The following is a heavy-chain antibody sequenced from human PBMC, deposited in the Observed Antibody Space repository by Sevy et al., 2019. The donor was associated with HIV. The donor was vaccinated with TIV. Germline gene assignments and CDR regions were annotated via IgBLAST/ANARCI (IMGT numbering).Heavy chain of an antibody. CDR2: INPSGRGT. D-gene: IGHD2-15*01. J-gene: IGHJ6*02. V-gene: IGHV1-46*03. Sequence: ASVKVSCKASGYTFTTYYMHWVRQAPGQGLEWMGIINPSGRGTSYAQKFQGRVTMTRDTSTSTVYLELSSLRSEDTAVYYCTKDVVATPNYYSGMDVWGQGTTVTVSS. CDR3: TKDVVATPNYYSGMDV. CDR1: GYTFTTYY.